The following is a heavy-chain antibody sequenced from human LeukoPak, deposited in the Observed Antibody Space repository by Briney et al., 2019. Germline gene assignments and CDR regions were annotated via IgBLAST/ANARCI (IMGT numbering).Heavy chain of an antibody. V-gene: IGHV3-11*01. Sequence: SGRSLRLSCAASGFTFSDYYMSWIRQAPGKGLEWVSYISSSGSTIYYADSVKGRFTISRDNAKNSLYLQMNSLRAEDTAMFYCARQYPRSSWYFDYWGQGTLVTVSS. CDR2: ISSSGSTI. CDR3: ARQYPRSSWYFDY. CDR1: GFTFSDYY. D-gene: IGHD6-13*01. J-gene: IGHJ4*02.